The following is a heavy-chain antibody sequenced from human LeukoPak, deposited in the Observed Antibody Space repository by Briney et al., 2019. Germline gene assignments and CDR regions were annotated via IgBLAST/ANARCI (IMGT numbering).Heavy chain of an antibody. V-gene: IGHV1-18*01. CDR1: GYTFTSYG. Sequence: APVKVSCKASGYTFTSYGISWVRQAPGQGLEWMGWISAYNGNTNYAQKLQGRVTMTTDTSTSTAYMELRSLRSDDTAVYYCARDPNRGSYYVSDAFDIWGQGTMVTVSS. CDR3: ARDPNRGSYYVSDAFDI. CDR2: ISAYNGNT. D-gene: IGHD1-26*01. J-gene: IGHJ3*02.